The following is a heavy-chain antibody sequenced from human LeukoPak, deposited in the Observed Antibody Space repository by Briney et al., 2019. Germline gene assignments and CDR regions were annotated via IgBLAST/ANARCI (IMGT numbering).Heavy chain of an antibody. Sequence: PGGSLRLSCAASGFTFSSYAMSWVRQAPGKGLEWVPAISGSGGSTYYADSVKGRFTISRDNSKNTLYLQMNSLRAEDTAVYYCAKDRKALRWNYDRLFDYWGQGTLVTVSS. V-gene: IGHV3-23*01. D-gene: IGHD1-7*01. CDR2: ISGSGGST. CDR3: AKDRKALRWNYDRLFDY. J-gene: IGHJ4*02. CDR1: GFTFSSYA.